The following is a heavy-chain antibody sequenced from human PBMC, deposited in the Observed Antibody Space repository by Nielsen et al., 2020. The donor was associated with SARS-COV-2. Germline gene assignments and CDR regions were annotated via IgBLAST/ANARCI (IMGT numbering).Heavy chain of an antibody. CDR1: GGTFSSYA. Sequence: SVKVSCKASGGTFSSYAISWVRQAPGQGLEWMGGIIPIFGTANYAQKFQGRVTITADKSTSTAYMELSSLRSEDTAVYYCARGGPTVNYYYYYGMDVWGQGTTVTVSS. CDR3: ARGGPTVNYYYYYGMDV. D-gene: IGHD4-11*01. V-gene: IGHV1-69*06. J-gene: IGHJ6*02. CDR2: IIPIFGTA.